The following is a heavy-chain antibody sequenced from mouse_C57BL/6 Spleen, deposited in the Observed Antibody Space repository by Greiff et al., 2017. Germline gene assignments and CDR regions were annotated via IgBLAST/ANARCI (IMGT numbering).Heavy chain of an antibody. J-gene: IGHJ3*01. D-gene: IGHD4-1*01. CDR3: AREGLTGFAWFAY. CDR1: GYSITSGYY. CDR2: ISYDGSN. V-gene: IGHV3-6*01. Sequence: EVQLVESGPGLVKPSQSLSLTCSVTGYSITSGYYWNWIRQFPGNKLEWMGYISYDGSNNYNPSLKNRISITRDTSKNQFFLKLNSVTTEDTATYYCAREGLTGFAWFAYWGQGTLVTVSA.